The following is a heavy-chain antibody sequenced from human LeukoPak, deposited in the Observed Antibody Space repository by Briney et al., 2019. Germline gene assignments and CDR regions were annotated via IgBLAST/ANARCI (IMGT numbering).Heavy chain of an antibody. D-gene: IGHD3-9*01. V-gene: IGHV3-23*01. CDR1: GFTFSNYA. Sequence: GGSLRLSCAASGFTFSNYAMSWVRQAPGKGLEWVSAITGRGGGTYYADSVKGRFTISRDNSKNTLYLQMNSLRAEDTAVYYCAKWGDYDVLTGYYDPDYWGQGTLVTVSS. CDR2: ITGRGGGT. J-gene: IGHJ4*02. CDR3: AKWGDYDVLTGYYDPDY.